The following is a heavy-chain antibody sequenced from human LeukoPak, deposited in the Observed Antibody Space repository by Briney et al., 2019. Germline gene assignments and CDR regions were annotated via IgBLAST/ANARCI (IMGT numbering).Heavy chain of an antibody. CDR3: ARGLEMATDFDY. J-gene: IGHJ4*02. V-gene: IGHV4-59*01. Sequence: SETLSLTCTVSGGSISSYYWSWIRQPPGKGLEWIGYIYYSGSTNYNPSLKSRVTISVGTSKNQFSLKLSSVTAADTAVYYCARGLEMATDFDYWGQGTLVTVSS. D-gene: IGHD5-12*01. CDR1: GGSISSYY. CDR2: IYYSGST.